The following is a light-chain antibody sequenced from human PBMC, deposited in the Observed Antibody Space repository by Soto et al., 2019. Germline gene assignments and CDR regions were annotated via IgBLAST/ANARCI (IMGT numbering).Light chain of an antibody. V-gene: IGKV3-15*01. CDR1: QSVRSN. Sequence: EIVMTQSPATLSVSQGERATLSCRASQSVRSNLAWYQQKPGQAPRLLIYGASTRATGIPARFSGSGSGTEFTLIISSLQSEDFAVYYCQQYNNWPALTFGGGTKVEIK. J-gene: IGKJ4*01. CDR2: GAS. CDR3: QQYNNWPALT.